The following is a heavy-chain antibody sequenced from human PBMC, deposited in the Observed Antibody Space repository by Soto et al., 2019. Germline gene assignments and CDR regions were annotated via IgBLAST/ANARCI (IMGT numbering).Heavy chain of an antibody. J-gene: IGHJ4*02. CDR3: ARGRGTYGSGSATFDY. CDR1: GGSFSGYY. D-gene: IGHD3-10*01. CDR2: INHSGST. V-gene: IGHV4-34*01. Sequence: QVQLQQWGAGLLKPSETLSLTCAVYGGSFSGYYWSWIRQPPGKGLGGIGEINHSGSTNYNPSLKSRVTISVDTSKNQFSLKLSSVTAADTAVYYCARGRGTYGSGSATFDYWGQGTLVTVSS.